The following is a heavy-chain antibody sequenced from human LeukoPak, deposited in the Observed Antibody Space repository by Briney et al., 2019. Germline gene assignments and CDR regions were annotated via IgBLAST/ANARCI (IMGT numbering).Heavy chain of an antibody. Sequence: GGSLRLSCTASGFTFSDCDMSWVCQAPGKGLEWVSSISYRSSPIYYADSVKGRFTISRGNAKNSLYLQMDSLRAGDTAVYYCARAYPPLRTAAAGDQWGQGTLVTVSS. CDR3: ARAYPPLRTAAAGDQ. V-gene: IGHV3-21*01. J-gene: IGHJ4*02. CDR2: ISYRSSPI. CDR1: GFTFSDCD. D-gene: IGHD6-13*01.